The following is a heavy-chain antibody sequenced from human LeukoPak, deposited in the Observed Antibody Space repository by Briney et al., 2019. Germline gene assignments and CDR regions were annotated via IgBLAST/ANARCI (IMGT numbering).Heavy chain of an antibody. Sequence: KPSETLSLTCTVSGGSISSSSYYWGWIRQPPGKGLEWIGSIYYSGSTYYNPSLRSRVTISVDTSKNQFSLKLSSVTAADTAVYYCARLHYGDYGNDYWGQGTLVTVSS. V-gene: IGHV4-39*01. CDR3: ARLHYGDYGNDY. D-gene: IGHD4-17*01. CDR2: IYYSGST. CDR1: GGSISSSSYY. J-gene: IGHJ4*02.